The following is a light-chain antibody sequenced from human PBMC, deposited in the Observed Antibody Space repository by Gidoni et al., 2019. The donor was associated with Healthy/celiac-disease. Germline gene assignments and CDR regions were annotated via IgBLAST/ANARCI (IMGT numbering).Light chain of an antibody. J-gene: IGKJ1*01. V-gene: IGKV1-39*01. Sequence: DIQMTQSPSSLSASVGDRVTITCRASQSISSYLNWYQQKPGKAPTLLIYAASSLQSGVPSRFSSSGSGTDFTLTISSLQPEDFATYYCQQSYSTPVFGQGTKVEIK. CDR2: AAS. CDR1: QSISSY. CDR3: QQSYSTPV.